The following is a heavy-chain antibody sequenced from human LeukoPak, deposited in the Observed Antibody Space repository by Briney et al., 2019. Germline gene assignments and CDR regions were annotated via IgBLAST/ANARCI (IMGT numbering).Heavy chain of an antibody. Sequence: PGGSLRLSCAASGFTFSNAWMSWVRQAPGKGLEWVGRIKSKTDGGTTDYAAPVKGRFTISRDDSKNTLYLQMNSLKTEDTAAYYCTVYYDFWSGLNHDAFDIWGQGTMVTVSS. CDR1: GFTFSNAW. D-gene: IGHD3-3*01. CDR2: IKSKTDGGTT. CDR3: TVYYDFWSGLNHDAFDI. J-gene: IGHJ3*02. V-gene: IGHV3-15*01.